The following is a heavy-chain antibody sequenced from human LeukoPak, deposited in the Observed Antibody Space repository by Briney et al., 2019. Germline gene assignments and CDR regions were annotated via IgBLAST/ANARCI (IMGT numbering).Heavy chain of an antibody. CDR1: GFTFSSYA. CDR2: ISGSGGST. Sequence: GGSLRLSCAASGFTFSSYAMSWVRQAPGKGLEWVSAISGSGGSTYYADSVKGRFTIPRDNSKNTLYLQMKSLRAAHTAVYYCGKNLPYSLPHRWFDPWGQGTLVTVSS. CDR3: GKNLPYSLPHRWFDP. J-gene: IGHJ5*02. V-gene: IGHV3-23*01. D-gene: IGHD4-11*01.